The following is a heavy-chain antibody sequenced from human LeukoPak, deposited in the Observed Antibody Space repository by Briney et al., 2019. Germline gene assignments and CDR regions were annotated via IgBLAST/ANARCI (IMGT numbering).Heavy chain of an antibody. V-gene: IGHV3-48*02. CDR3: ARDHDWAFDL. Sequence: PGGSLRLSCEGSGFPFSSYVMSWVRQAPGKGLEWIAYINHNAEMIFYPDFVKGRFTISRDNPKKSLYLQMNALRYEDTAIYYCARDHDWAFDLWGQGTLVTVSS. J-gene: IGHJ4*02. CDR2: INHNAEMI. CDR1: GFPFSSYV. D-gene: IGHD3-9*01.